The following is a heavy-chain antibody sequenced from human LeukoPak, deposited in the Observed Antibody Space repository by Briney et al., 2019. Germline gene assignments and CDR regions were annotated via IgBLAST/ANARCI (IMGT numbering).Heavy chain of an antibody. CDR1: GFTFSSYD. D-gene: IGHD2-21*01. V-gene: IGHV3-13*05. J-gene: IGHJ4*02. Sequence: QAGGSLRLSCAASGFTFSSYDMHWVRQPTGKGLEWVSAIGSAGDPYYPGSVKGRFTISRENAENSLYLQMNSLRAEDTAVYYCARAGHIVVGPDYWGQGTLVTVSS. CDR3: ARAGHIVVGPDY. CDR2: IGSAGDP.